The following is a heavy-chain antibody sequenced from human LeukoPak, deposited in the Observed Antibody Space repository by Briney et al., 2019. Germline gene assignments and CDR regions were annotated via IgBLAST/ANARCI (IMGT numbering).Heavy chain of an antibody. CDR1: GGSISSHY. Sequence: PSETLSLTCIVSGGSISSHYWGWTRQPPGKGLEWIGYIFHSGSTNYNPPLKSRVTISVDRSKNQFSLKMRSVTAADTAVYYCARVGWSGNSALEAFDVWGQGTMVSVSS. D-gene: IGHD4-23*01. V-gene: IGHV4-59*11. CDR2: IFHSGST. J-gene: IGHJ3*01. CDR3: ARVGWSGNSALEAFDV.